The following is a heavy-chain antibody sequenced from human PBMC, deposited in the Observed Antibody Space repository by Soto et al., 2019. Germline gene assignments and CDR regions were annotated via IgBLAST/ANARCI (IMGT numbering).Heavy chain of an antibody. CDR1: GGTFSSYT. J-gene: IGHJ3*02. Sequence: QVQLVQSGAEVKKPGSSVKVSCKASGGTFSSYTISWVRQAPGQGLEWMGRIIPILGIANYAQKFQGRVTITADKSTSTAYMELSRLRSEDTAVYYCARDRVTLGVVGPAAADAFDIWGQGTMVTVSS. V-gene: IGHV1-69*08. D-gene: IGHD2-2*01. CDR3: ARDRVTLGVVGPAAADAFDI. CDR2: IIPILGIA.